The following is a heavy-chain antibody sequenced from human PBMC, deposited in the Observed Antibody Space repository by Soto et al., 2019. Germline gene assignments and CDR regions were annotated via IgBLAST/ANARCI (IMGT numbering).Heavy chain of an antibody. V-gene: IGHV3-53*01. Sequence: VGSLRLSCAASGFTVSSNYMSWVRQAPGKGLEWVSVIYSGGSTYYTDSVKGRFTISRDNSKSTLYLQMNSLRAEDTAVYYCARDMRQQLVWYKNYYYYGMDVWGQGTTVTVSS. CDR2: IYSGGST. J-gene: IGHJ6*02. CDR1: GFTVSSNY. D-gene: IGHD6-13*01. CDR3: ARDMRQQLVWYKNYYYYGMDV.